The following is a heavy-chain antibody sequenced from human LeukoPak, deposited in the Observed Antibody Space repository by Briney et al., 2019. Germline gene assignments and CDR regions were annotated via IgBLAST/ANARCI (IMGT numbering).Heavy chain of an antibody. CDR2: IYYSGST. J-gene: IGHJ4*02. V-gene: IGHV4-39*01. Sequence: SETLSLTCTVSGGSISSSSYYWGWIRQPPGKGLEWIGSIYYSGSTYYNPSLKSRATISVDTSKNQFSLKLSCVTAADKAVYYCARHTRGYDXXGYYYEXXXYWGQGTXVTV. D-gene: IGHD3-22*01. CDR1: GGSISSSSYY. CDR3: ARHTRGYDXXGYYYEXXXY.